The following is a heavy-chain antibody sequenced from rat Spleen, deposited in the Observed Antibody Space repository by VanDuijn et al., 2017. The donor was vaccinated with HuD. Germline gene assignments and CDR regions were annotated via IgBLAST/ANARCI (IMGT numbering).Heavy chain of an antibody. Sequence: EVQLQESGPGLVKPSQSLSLTCSVTGYSITSNYWGWIRKFPGNKLEWMGYINSAGTTNYNPSLKSRISITRDTSKNHFFLQVNSVSSEDTATYYCARSDGVHYYLPFADWGQGTLVTVSS. J-gene: IGHJ3*01. CDR3: ARSDGVHYYLPFAD. V-gene: IGHV3-3*01. CDR1: GYSITSNY. CDR2: INSAGTT. D-gene: IGHD1-1*01.